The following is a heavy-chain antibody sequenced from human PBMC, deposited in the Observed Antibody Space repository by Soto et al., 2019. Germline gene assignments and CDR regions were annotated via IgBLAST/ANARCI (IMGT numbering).Heavy chain of an antibody. Sequence: ASVKVSCKASGYTFTSYYMHWVRQAPGQGLEWMGIINPSGGSTSYAQKFQGRVTMTRDTSTSTVYMELSSLRSEDTAVYYCARSIMTTFGESRHNGMEVWGQGTTVTVS. D-gene: IGHD3-16*01. CDR2: INPSGGST. CDR3: ARSIMTTFGESRHNGMEV. V-gene: IGHV1-46*01. CDR1: GYTFTSYY. J-gene: IGHJ6*02.